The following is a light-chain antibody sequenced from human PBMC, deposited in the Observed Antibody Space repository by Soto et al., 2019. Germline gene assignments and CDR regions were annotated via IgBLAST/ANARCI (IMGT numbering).Light chain of an antibody. Sequence: DIQMTQSPSSLSASVGDRVTITCQASEDISDYLNWYQQKPGKAPKLLIYDASLLETGVPSRFSGSGSGTDFPFTISSLQPEDIATYYCQQYTSLPRTFGQGTKLAIK. CDR1: EDISDY. CDR2: DAS. V-gene: IGKV1-33*01. J-gene: IGKJ2*01. CDR3: QQYTSLPRT.